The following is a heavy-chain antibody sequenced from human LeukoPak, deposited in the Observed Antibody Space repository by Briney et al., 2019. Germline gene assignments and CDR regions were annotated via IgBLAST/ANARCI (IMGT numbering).Heavy chain of an antibody. CDR3: ARMVTIFGVVTYYYYYYYMDV. CDR2: INHSGST. CDR1: GGSFSGYY. V-gene: IGHV4-34*01. J-gene: IGHJ6*03. D-gene: IGHD3-3*01. Sequence: SETLSLTCAVYGGSFSGYYWSWIRQPPGKGLEWIGEINHSGSTNYNPSLKSRVTTSVDTSKNQFSLKLSSVTAADTAVYYCARMVTIFGVVTYYYYYYYMDVWGKGTMVTVSS.